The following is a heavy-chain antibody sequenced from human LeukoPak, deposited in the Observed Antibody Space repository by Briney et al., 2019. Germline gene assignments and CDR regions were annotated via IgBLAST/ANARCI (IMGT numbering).Heavy chain of an antibody. Sequence: PGGSLRLSCVISGFTVSSHYMNWVRQAPGKGLEWVSVIYSAGTTYYADSVRGRFTISRDSSKNTLYLQMNSLRADDTAVYYCARTEYFDYWGQGTLVTVSS. CDR2: IYSAGTT. V-gene: IGHV3-53*01. J-gene: IGHJ4*02. CDR3: ARTEYFDY. CDR1: GFTVSSHY.